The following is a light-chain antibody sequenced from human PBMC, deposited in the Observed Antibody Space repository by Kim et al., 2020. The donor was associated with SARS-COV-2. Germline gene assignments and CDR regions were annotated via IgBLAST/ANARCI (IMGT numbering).Light chain of an antibody. J-gene: IGLJ3*02. CDR2: DVN. V-gene: IGLV2-14*03. CDR3: CSYTSSSTWV. Sequence: SELTQPASVSGSPGQSITISCTGTSSDVGGYNYVSWYQQHPGKAPKLVIYDVNNRPSGVSDRFSGSKSGNTASLAISGLQAEDEADYYCCSYTSSSTWVFGGGTQLTVL. CDR1: SSDVGGYNY.